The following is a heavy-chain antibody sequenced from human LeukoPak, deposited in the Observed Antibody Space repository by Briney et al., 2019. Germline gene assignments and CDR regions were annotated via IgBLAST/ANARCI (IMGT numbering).Heavy chain of an antibody. Sequence: SETLSLTCTASGGSISSSSYYWGWIRQPPGKGLEWIGSIYYSGSTYYNPSLKSRVTISVDTSKNQFSLKLSSVTAADTAVYYCARRGYDSSGYYYGLNWFDPWGQGTLVTVSS. D-gene: IGHD3-22*01. J-gene: IGHJ5*02. V-gene: IGHV4-39*01. CDR1: GGSISSSSYY. CDR3: ARRGYDSSGYYYGLNWFDP. CDR2: IYYSGST.